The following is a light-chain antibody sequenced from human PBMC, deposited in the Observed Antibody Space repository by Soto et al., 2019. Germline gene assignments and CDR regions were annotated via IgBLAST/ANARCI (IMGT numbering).Light chain of an antibody. Sequence: QSVLTQPPSVSGAPGQRVTISCTGNNSNIGAGSGVNWYQQFPNRAPKLLIYANTHRPSGVPDRFSGSTSATSASLAITGLQTQHEADYYCQYFDSSLTGLIFGGGTKLTVL. CDR1: NSNIGAGSG. V-gene: IGLV1-40*01. CDR2: ANT. CDR3: QYFDSSLTGLI. J-gene: IGLJ2*01.